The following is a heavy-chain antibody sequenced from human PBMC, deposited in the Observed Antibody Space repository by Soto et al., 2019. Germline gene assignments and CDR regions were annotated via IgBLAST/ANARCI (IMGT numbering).Heavy chain of an antibody. CDR2: TYYRSKWYN. J-gene: IGHJ5*02. V-gene: IGHV6-1*01. CDR3: ARDMHAGFTHYFDP. D-gene: IGHD1-26*01. CDR1: GDSVSSNSAA. Sequence: SQTLSLTCAISGDSVSSNSAAWNWIRQSPSRGLEWLGRTYYRSKWYNDYAVSVKSRITINPDTSKNQVSLQLSSVTAADTAVYFCARDMHAGFTHYFDPWGQGTLVTVSS.